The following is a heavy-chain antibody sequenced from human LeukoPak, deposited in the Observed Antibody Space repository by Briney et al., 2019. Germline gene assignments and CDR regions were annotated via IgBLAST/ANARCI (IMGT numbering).Heavy chain of an antibody. CDR3: ARLSGYDWESFYDY. Sequence: SETLSLTCGVYGESFSDYYWSWIRQPPGKGLECIGEINHSGSTNYSPSLKSRVTISVNTSKNQFSLKLSSVTAADTAVYYCARLSGYDWESFYDYWGQGTLVTVSS. CDR2: INHSGST. V-gene: IGHV4-34*01. CDR1: GESFSDYY. J-gene: IGHJ4*02. D-gene: IGHD5-12*01.